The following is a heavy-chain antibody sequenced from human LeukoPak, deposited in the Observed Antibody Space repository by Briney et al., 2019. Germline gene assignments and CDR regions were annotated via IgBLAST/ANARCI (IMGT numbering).Heavy chain of an antibody. CDR1: GFTFSDYY. Sequence: GSLRLSCAASGFTFSDYYMSWIRQPPGKGLEWIGEINHSGSTNYNPSLKSRVTISVDTSKNQFSLKLSSVTAADTAVYYCARQDWVSGWYRAKIDYWGQGTLVTVSS. D-gene: IGHD6-19*01. CDR3: ARQDWVSGWYRAKIDY. V-gene: IGHV4-34*01. CDR2: INHSGST. J-gene: IGHJ4*02.